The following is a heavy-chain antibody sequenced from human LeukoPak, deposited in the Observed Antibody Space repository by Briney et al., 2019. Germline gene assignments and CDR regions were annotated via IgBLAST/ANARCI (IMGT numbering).Heavy chain of an antibody. J-gene: IGHJ2*01. CDR3: ARNPYDSSGYKAPYWHFDL. CDR1: GFTFSSYA. V-gene: IGHV3-23*01. D-gene: IGHD3-22*01. Sequence: GGSLRLSCAASGFTFSSYAMSWVRQAPGKGLEWVSSIAGSGRHTYYADSVKGRFTISRDNSKNTLYLQMISLRAEDTAVYYCARNPYDSSGYKAPYWHFDLWGRGTLVTVSS. CDR2: IAGSGRHT.